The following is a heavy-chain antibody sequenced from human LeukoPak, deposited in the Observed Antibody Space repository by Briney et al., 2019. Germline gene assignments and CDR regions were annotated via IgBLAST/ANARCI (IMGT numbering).Heavy chain of an antibody. J-gene: IGHJ3*02. D-gene: IGHD3-22*01. CDR1: GGSISSYY. CDR3: ARDRYYDSSGYYLGAFDI. Sequence: PSETLSLTCTVSGGSISSYYWSWIRQPPGKGLEWIGYIYYSGSTNYNPSLKSRVTISVDTSKNQFSLKLSSVTAADTAVYYCARDRYYDSSGYYLGAFDIWGQGTMVTVSS. CDR2: IYYSGST. V-gene: IGHV4-59*01.